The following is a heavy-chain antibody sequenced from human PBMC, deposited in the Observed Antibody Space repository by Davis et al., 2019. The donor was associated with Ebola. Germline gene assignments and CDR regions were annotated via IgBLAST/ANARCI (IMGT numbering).Heavy chain of an antibody. CDR3: ARDRSYDSSGYYDY. Sequence: MPSETLSLTCTVSGGSISSSSYYWGWIRQPPGKGLEWIGSIYYSGSTNYNPSLKSRVTISVDTSKNQFSLKLSSVTAADTAVYYCARDRSYDSSGYYDYWGQGTLVTVSS. CDR2: IYYSGST. CDR1: GGSISSSSYY. D-gene: IGHD3-22*01. V-gene: IGHV4-39*07. J-gene: IGHJ4*02.